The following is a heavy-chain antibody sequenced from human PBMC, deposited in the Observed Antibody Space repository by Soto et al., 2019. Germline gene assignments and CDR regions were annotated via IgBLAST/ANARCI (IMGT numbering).Heavy chain of an antibody. V-gene: IGHV3-21*01. D-gene: IGHD2-2*01. Sequence: EVQLVESGGGLVKPGGSLRLSCAASGFTFSSYSMNWVRQAPGKGLEWVSSISSSSSYIYYADSVKGLFTISRDNAKNSLYLQMNSLRDEVTAVYYCARDGARREYPDPCCDDGMDVWGQGTTVTVSS. CDR2: ISSSSSYI. CDR1: GFTFSSYS. J-gene: IGHJ6*02. CDR3: ARDGARREYPDPCCDDGMDV.